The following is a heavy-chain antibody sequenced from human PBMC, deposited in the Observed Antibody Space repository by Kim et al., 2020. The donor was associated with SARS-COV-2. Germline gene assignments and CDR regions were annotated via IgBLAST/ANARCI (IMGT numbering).Heavy chain of an antibody. D-gene: IGHD3-10*01. J-gene: IGHJ5*02. CDR3: ASEVPEYYGSGNWFDP. V-gene: IGHV4-31*03. CDR2: IYYSGST. CDR1: GGSISSGGYY. Sequence: SETLSLTCTVSGGSISSGGYYWSWIRQHPGKGLEWIGYIYYSGSTYYNPSLKSRVTISVDTSKNQFSLKLSSVTAADTAVYYCASEVPEYYGSGNWFDPWGQGTLVTVSS.